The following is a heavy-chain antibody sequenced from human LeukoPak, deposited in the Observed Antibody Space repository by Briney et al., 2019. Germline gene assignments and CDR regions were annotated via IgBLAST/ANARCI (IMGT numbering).Heavy chain of an antibody. J-gene: IGHJ4*02. CDR1: GGTFSSYA. CDR3: ARGMESGRYDIFDY. D-gene: IGHD3-9*01. Sequence: SVKVSFKASGGTFSSYASIWVRQAPGQGLEWMGGIIPIFGTANYAQKFQGRVTTTADESTSTAYMELSSLRSEDTAVYYCARGMESGRYDIFDYWGQGTLVTVSS. V-gene: IGHV1-69*01. CDR2: IIPIFGTA.